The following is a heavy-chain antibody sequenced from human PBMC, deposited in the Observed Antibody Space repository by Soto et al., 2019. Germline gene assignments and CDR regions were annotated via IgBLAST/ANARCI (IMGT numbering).Heavy chain of an antibody. D-gene: IGHD1-26*01. V-gene: IGHV6-1*01. CDR1: GDSVSSNSAA. CDR2: TYYRSKWYN. J-gene: IGHJ6*02. Sequence: SRTLSLTCAISGDSVSSNSAAWNWIRQSPSRGLEWLGRTYYRSKWYNDYAVSVKSRITINPDTSKNQFSLQLNSVTPEDTAVYYCARVSIVGATTRFYYYGMDVWGQGTTVTVSS. CDR3: ARVSIVGATTRFYYYGMDV.